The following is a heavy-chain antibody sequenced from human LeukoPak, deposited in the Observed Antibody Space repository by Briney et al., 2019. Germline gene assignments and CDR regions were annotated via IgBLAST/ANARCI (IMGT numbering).Heavy chain of an antibody. CDR3: TSGGSSSWVPGY. D-gene: IGHD6-13*01. V-gene: IGHV3-73*01. CDR2: IRSKANSYAT. Sequence: GGSLRLSCAASGFTFSVSAMHWVRQASGKGLEWVGRIRSKANSYATAYAASVRGRFTISRSDSKNTAYLQMNSLKTEATAVYYCTSGGSSSWVPGYWGQGTLVTVPS. J-gene: IGHJ4*02. CDR1: GFTFSVSA.